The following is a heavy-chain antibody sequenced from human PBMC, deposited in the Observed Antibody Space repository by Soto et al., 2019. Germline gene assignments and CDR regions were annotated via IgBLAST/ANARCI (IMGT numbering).Heavy chain of an antibody. CDR3: ARGVVVVAANYYYYYMDV. Sequence: SETLSLTCAVYDGSFSGYYWSWIRQPPGKGLEWIGEINHSGSTNYNPSLKSRVTISVDTSENQFSLKVSSVTAADTAVYYCARGVVVVAANYYYYYMDVWGKGTTVTVSS. V-gene: IGHV4-34*01. CDR2: INHSGST. D-gene: IGHD2-15*01. J-gene: IGHJ6*03. CDR1: DGSFSGYY.